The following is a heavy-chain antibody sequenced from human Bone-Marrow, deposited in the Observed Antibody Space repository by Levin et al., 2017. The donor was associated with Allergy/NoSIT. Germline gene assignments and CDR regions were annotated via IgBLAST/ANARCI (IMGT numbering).Heavy chain of an antibody. CDR3: ARFPLRISGSSWSNWFDP. CDR1: GYTFTGYY. Sequence: GASVKVSCKASGYTFTGYYMHWVRQAPGQGLEWMGRINPNSGGTNYAQKFQGRVTMTRDTSISTAYMELSRLRSDDTAVYYCARFPLRISGSSWSNWFDPWGQGTLVTVSS. D-gene: IGHD6-13*01. V-gene: IGHV1-2*06. CDR2: INPNSGGT. J-gene: IGHJ5*02.